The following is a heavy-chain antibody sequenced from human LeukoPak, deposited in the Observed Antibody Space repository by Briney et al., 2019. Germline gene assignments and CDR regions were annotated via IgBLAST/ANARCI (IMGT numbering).Heavy chain of an antibody. CDR1: GFTFSTYT. J-gene: IGHJ3*02. D-gene: IGHD4-23*01. V-gene: IGHV3-23*01. Sequence: AGGSLRLSCAASGFTFSTYTMYWVRHPPGKGLEWVSIIGSSGGGIHYADSVKGRFTISRDNSKNALYLQMNSLRVEDTAVYYCAKAYGGNLLDAFDIWGQGTMVTVSS. CDR3: AKAYGGNLLDAFDI. CDR2: IGSSGGGI.